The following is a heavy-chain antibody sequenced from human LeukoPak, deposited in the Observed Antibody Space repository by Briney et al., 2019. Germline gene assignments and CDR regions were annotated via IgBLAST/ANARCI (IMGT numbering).Heavy chain of an antibody. CDR1: GFTFSSYS. CDR2: ISSSSSYI. D-gene: IGHD5-18*01. Sequence: GVLRLSCAASGFTFSSYSMNWVRQAPGKGLEWVSSISSSSSYIYYADSVKGRFTISRDNAKNSLYLQMNSLRAEDTAVYYCARDPSSGYSYGDDAFDIWGQGTMVTVSS. CDR3: ARDPSSGYSYGDDAFDI. V-gene: IGHV3-21*01. J-gene: IGHJ3*02.